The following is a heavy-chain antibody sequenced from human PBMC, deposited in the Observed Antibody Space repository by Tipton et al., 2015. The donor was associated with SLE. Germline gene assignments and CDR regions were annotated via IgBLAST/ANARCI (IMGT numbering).Heavy chain of an antibody. Sequence: TLSLTCSVSSGSISSYYWSWIRQPPGKGLEWIGYIYYSGSTNYNPSLKSRVTISVDTSKNQFSLKLSSVTAADTAVYYCARGRRRDYYYYYYMDVWGKGTTVTVSS. CDR2: IYYSGST. D-gene: IGHD1-26*01. CDR3: ARGRRRDYYYYYYMDV. V-gene: IGHV4-59*07. J-gene: IGHJ6*03. CDR1: SGSISSYY.